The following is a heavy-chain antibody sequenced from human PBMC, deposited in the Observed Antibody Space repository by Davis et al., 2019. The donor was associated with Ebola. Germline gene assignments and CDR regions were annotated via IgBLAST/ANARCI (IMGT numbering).Heavy chain of an antibody. V-gene: IGHV1-18*01. CDR1: GYTFTSYG. Sequence: ASVKVSCKASGYTFTSYGISWVRQAPGQGLEWMGWISAYNGNTNYAQKFQGRVTITADKSTSTAYMELSSLRSEDTAVYYCARDGTLYDYVWGSYRPRYYFDYWGQGTLVTVSS. CDR3: ARDGTLYDYVWGSYRPRYYFDY. D-gene: IGHD3-16*02. J-gene: IGHJ4*02. CDR2: ISAYNGNT.